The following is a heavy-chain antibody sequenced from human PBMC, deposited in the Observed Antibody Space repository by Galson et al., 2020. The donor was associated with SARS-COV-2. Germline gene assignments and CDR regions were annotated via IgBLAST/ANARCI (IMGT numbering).Heavy chain of an antibody. V-gene: IGHV3-30*03. D-gene: IGHD1-26*01. CDR2: ISYDGSNK. CDR1: GFTFSSYG. CDR3: AACIVGATQREYYYYYGMDV. J-gene: IGHJ6*02. Sequence: TGGSLRLSCAASGFTFSSYGMHWVRQAPGKGLEWVAVISYDGSNKYYADSVKGRFTISRDNSKNTLYLQMNSLRAEDTAVYYCAACIVGATQREYYYYYGMDVWGQGTTVTVSS.